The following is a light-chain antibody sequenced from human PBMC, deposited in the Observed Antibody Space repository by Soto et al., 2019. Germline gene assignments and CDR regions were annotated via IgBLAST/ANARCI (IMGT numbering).Light chain of an antibody. V-gene: IGKV3-15*01. CDR1: QSISDT. J-gene: IGKJ1*01. Sequence: EIVMTQSPATLSVSPGGRATLSCRASQSISDTLAWYQQKPGQAPRLLIHGASTRATGFPARFSGSGSGTDFTLTISSLEPEDFAVYYCQQYNKWHPKTFGQGTKV. CDR3: QQYNKWHPKT. CDR2: GAS.